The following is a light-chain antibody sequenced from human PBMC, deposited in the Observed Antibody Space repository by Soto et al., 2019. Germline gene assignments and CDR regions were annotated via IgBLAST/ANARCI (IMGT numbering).Light chain of an antibody. Sequence: DIYLTQSPATLSPSLWDRVTLSCRASQGVSNNYLAWYQQKPGQAPRLLISGACNRATGIPDRFSGSGSGTDFTLTISRLEPEDFAVYYCQQYGSSGTFGQGTKVDIK. V-gene: IGKV3-20*01. CDR2: GAC. J-gene: IGKJ1*01. CDR3: QQYGSSGT. CDR1: QGVSNNY.